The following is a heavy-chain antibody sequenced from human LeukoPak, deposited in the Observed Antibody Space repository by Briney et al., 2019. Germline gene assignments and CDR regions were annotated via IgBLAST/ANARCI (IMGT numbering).Heavy chain of an antibody. CDR2: INPNSGGT. CDR3: ARDNDYGGNLGFDY. J-gene: IGHJ4*02. D-gene: IGHD4-23*01. V-gene: IGHV1-2*02. CDR1: GYTFTGYH. Sequence: ASVKVSCKASGYTFTGYHMHWVRQAPGQGLEWMGWINPNSGGTNYAQKFQGRVTMTRDTSISTAYMELSRLRSDDTAVYYCARDNDYGGNLGFDYWGQGTLVTVSS.